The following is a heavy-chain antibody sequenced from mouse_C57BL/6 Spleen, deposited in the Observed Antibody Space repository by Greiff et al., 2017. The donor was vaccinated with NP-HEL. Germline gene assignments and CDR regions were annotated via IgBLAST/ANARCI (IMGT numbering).Heavy chain of an antibody. CDR1: GYTFTSYG. CDR2: IYPRSGNT. D-gene: IGHD2-4*01. Sequence: VKLVESGAELARPGASVKLSCKASGYTFTSYGISWVKQRTGQGLEWIGEIYPRSGNTYYNEKFKGKATLTADKSSSTAYMELRSLTSEDSAVYFCALIYYDYALAYWGQGTLVTVSA. J-gene: IGHJ3*01. CDR3: ALIYYDYALAY. V-gene: IGHV1-81*01.